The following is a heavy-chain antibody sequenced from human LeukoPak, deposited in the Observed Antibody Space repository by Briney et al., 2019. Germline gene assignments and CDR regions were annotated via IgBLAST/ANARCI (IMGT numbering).Heavy chain of an antibody. J-gene: IGHJ4*02. CDR2: ISASGGST. CDR1: GFTFSSSA. Sequence: GGSLRLSCAASGFTFSSSAMSWVRQVPGKGLEWVSGISASGGSTSYADSVRGRFTISRDNSKNTLYLQMNSLRAEDTAVYYCAKDQAYGDLYFDYWGQGTLVTVSS. V-gene: IGHV3-23*01. D-gene: IGHD4-17*01. CDR3: AKDQAYGDLYFDY.